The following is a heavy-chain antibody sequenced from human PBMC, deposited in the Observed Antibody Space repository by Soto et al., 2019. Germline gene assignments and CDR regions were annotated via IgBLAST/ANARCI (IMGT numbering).Heavy chain of an antibody. V-gene: IGHV3-66*01. CDR1: GFTVSSNY. D-gene: IGHD3-10*01. CDR3: ARCLVRAFFDK. Sequence: EVYLAESGGGLVQPGGSLRLSCAASGFTVSSNYMSWVRQAAGKGLEWVSILYSGGDTYYAESVKGRFTVSRDNSKNTFYLQMNSLRVEDSAMYYCARCLVRAFFDKWGQGTLVTVSS. J-gene: IGHJ4*02. CDR2: LYSGGDT.